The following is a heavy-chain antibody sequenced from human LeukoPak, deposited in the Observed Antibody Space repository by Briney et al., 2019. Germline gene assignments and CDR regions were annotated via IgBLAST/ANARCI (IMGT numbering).Heavy chain of an antibody. CDR1: GGSISSYY. CDR3: ARHEGGTVVTPFYYYGMDV. Sequence: SETLSLTCTVSGGSISSYYWIWIRQPPGKGLEWIRYIYYSGSTNYNPSLKSRATISVDTSKPPFSMKLSSVTAADTAVYYCARHEGGTVVTPFYYYGMDVWGQGTTVTVSS. CDR2: IYYSGST. V-gene: IGHV4-59*08. J-gene: IGHJ6*02. D-gene: IGHD4-23*01.